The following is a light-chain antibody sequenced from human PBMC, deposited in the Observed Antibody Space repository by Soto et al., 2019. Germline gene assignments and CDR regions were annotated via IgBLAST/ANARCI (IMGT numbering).Light chain of an antibody. J-gene: IGKJ4*01. V-gene: IGKV4-1*01. CDR3: QQYHSTPRLT. Sequence: DIVMTQSPDSLAVSLGERATINCKSSQSVLYSSNNKNYLAWYQQKPGQPPKLLIYWASTRASGVPDRFSGSGSATDFTLTISSLQAEDVAVYYCQQYHSTPRLTFGGGTKVEIK. CDR1: QSVLYSSNNKNY. CDR2: WAS.